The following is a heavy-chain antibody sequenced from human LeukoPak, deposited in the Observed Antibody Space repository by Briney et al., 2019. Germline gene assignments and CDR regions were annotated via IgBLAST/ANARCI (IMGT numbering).Heavy chain of an antibody. V-gene: IGHV3-53*01. Sequence: GGSLRLSCAASGFTVSTNYMTWVRQAPGKGLEWVSIIYSDVSTYYADSVKGRFTISRDNSKNTLYLQMNSLRVEDTAVYYCAGGRGFDYWGQGTLVTVS. CDR1: GFTVSTNY. CDR3: AGGRGFDY. D-gene: IGHD3-16*01. CDR2: IYSDVST. J-gene: IGHJ4*02.